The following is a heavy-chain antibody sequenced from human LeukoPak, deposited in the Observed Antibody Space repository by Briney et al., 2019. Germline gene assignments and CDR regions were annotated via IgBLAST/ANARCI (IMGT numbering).Heavy chain of an antibody. D-gene: IGHD6-13*01. CDR1: GYTFTGYY. V-gene: IGHV1-46*01. CDR2: INPSGGGT. Sequence: ASVKVSCKASGYTFTGYYMHWVRQAPGQGLEWMGIINPSGGGTSYSQKFQGRVTMTTDTSTSTLYMELSSLRSEDTAVYYCASGAAAGTFSIGYWGQGTLLTVSS. CDR3: ASGAAAGTFSIGY. J-gene: IGHJ4*02.